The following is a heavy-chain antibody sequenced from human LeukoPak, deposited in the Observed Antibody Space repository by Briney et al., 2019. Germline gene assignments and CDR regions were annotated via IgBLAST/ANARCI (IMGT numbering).Heavy chain of an antibody. D-gene: IGHD3-9*01. Sequence: GESLKISCKGSGYSFTSYWIGWVRQMPGKGLEWMGIIYPGDSDTRYSPSFQGQVTISADKSISAAYLQWSSLKASDTAMYYCARARYDILTGRRFDPWGQGTLVTVSS. CDR3: ARARYDILTGRRFDP. J-gene: IGHJ5*02. CDR2: IYPGDSDT. V-gene: IGHV5-51*01. CDR1: GYSFTSYW.